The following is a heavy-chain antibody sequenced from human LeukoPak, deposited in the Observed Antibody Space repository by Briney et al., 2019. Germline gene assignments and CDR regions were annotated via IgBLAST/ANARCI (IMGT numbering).Heavy chain of an antibody. D-gene: IGHD5-24*01. J-gene: IGHJ4*02. Sequence: PSETLSLTCTVSGGSISTYYWTWIRQPPGEGLEWIGYIYDSGSTNYNPSLKSRVTISVDTSKNQFSLKLSSVTAADTAVYYCAGRMATYPKYYFDYWGQGTLVTVSS. CDR1: GGSISTYY. CDR2: IYDSGST. CDR3: AGRMATYPKYYFDY. V-gene: IGHV4-59*08.